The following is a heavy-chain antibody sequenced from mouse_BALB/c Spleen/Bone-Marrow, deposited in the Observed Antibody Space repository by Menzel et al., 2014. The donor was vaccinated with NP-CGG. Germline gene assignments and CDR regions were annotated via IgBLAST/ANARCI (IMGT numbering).Heavy chain of an antibody. V-gene: IGHV2-2*01. D-gene: IGHD2-1*01. CDR3: ARRNGNFRYYAMDY. J-gene: IGHJ4*01. CDR2: IWSGGST. CDR1: GFSLTTYD. Sequence: QVQLQQSGPGLVQPSQSLSITCTVSGFSLTTYDVVWVRQSPGKGLEWLGVIWSGGSTDYNAAFISRLSINKDNSKSQVFFKMNNLQACDTAIYYCARRNGNFRYYAMDYWGQGTSVTVSS.